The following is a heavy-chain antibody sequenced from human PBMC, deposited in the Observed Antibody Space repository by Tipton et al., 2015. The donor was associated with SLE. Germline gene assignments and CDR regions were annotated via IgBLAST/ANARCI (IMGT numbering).Heavy chain of an antibody. Sequence: LRLSCTVSGGSISSSSYYWGWIRQPPGKGLEWIGNIYYTGNTFYSPSLKSRVTISVDTSKNQFSLRLSSVTAADTAVYYCALGRFYSGYDGSRYFFDNWGQGSLVTVSS. CDR2: IYYTGNT. J-gene: IGHJ4*02. CDR3: ALGRFYSGYDGSRYFFDN. V-gene: IGHV4-39*07. CDR1: GGSISSSSYY. D-gene: IGHD5-12*01.